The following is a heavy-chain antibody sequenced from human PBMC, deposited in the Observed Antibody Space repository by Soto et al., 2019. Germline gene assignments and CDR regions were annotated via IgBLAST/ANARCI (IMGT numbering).Heavy chain of an antibody. CDR1: GGSFSGYY. Sequence: QVQLQQWGAGLLKPSETLSLTCAVYGGSFSGYYWSWVRQPPGKGLERIGEINDSGSTNYNPSLKRRVTTSVDTAKNEFSLKLRSVTAADTAVYYCARERGGYSGYVGYYYYYMDVWGKGTTVIVFS. J-gene: IGHJ6*03. V-gene: IGHV4-34*01. CDR3: ARERGGYSGYVGYYYYYMDV. CDR2: INDSGST. D-gene: IGHD5-12*01.